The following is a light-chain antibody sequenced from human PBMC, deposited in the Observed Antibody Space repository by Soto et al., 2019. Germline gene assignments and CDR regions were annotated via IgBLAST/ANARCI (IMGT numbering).Light chain of an antibody. J-gene: IGKJ5*01. CDR2: DAS. CDR1: QSISSW. CDR3: QHYDNLPIT. Sequence: DIQMTHSPSTLSGSVLYRVTITCLASQSISSWLAWYQQKPGKAPKLLISDASTLETGVPSRFSGSGSGTDFAFTISSLQPEDIATYYCQHYDNLPITFGQGTRLEIK. V-gene: IGKV1-33*01.